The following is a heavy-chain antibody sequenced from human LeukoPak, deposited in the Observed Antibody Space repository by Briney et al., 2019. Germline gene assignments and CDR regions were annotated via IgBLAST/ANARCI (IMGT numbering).Heavy chain of an antibody. CDR2: ISAYNGNT. CDR1: GGTFSSYA. Sequence: ASVKVSCKASGGTFSSYAISWVRQAPGQGLEWMGGISAYNGNTNYAQKLQGRVTMTTDTSTSTAYMELRSLRSDDTAVYYCARDRGSGCFDYWGQGTLVSVSS. CDR3: ARDRGSGCFDY. D-gene: IGHD6-19*01. V-gene: IGHV1-18*01. J-gene: IGHJ4*02.